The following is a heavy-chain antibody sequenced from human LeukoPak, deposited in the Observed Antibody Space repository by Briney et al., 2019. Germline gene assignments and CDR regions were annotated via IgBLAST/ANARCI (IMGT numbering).Heavy chain of an antibody. CDR3: ARMHGGGLWDDAFDI. Sequence: KPSETLSLTCTVSGGSISSSSYYWSWIRQPAGKGLEWIGRIYTSGSTNYNPSLKSRVTISVDTSKNQFSLKLSSVTAADTAVYYCARMHGGGLWDDAFDIWGQGTMVTVSS. CDR1: GGSISSSSYY. CDR2: IYTSGST. J-gene: IGHJ3*02. V-gene: IGHV4-61*02. D-gene: IGHD1-26*01.